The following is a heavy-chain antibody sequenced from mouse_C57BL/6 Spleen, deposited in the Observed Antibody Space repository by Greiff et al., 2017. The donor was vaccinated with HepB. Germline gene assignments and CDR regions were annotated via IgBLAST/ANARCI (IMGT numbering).Heavy chain of an antibody. CDR3: ARCSIDSSGFDY. CDR1: GYTFTSYW. D-gene: IGHD3-2*02. V-gene: IGHV1-52*01. Sequence: QVQLKQSGAELVRPGSSVKLSCKASGYTFTSYWMHWVKQRPIQGLEWIGNIDPSDSETHYNQKFKDKATLTVDKSSSTAYMQLSSLTSEDSAVYYCARCSIDSSGFDYWGQGTTLTVSS. J-gene: IGHJ2*01. CDR2: IDPSDSET.